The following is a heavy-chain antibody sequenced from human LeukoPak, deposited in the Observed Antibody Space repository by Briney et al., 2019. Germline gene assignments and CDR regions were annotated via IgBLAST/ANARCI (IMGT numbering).Heavy chain of an antibody. J-gene: IGHJ6*03. CDR1: GGSISSSSYY. Sequence: SETLSLTCTVSGGSISSSSYYWGWIRQPPGKGLEWTGSIHYSGSTNYNPSLKSRVTISVDTSKNQFSLKLSSVTAADTAVYYCARGYCSGGSCYSYYYYNYMDVWGKGTTVTVSS. CDR2: IHYSGST. D-gene: IGHD2-15*01. V-gene: IGHV4-39*07. CDR3: ARGYCSGGSCYSYYYYNYMDV.